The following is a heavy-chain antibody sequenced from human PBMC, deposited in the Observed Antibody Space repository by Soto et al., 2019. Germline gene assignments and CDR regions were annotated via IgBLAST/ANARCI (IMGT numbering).Heavy chain of an antibody. CDR2: ISSNGGST. D-gene: IGHD2-2*01. J-gene: IGHJ4*02. V-gene: IGHV3-64D*08. Sequence: GGSLRLSCSASGFTFSSYAMHWVRQAPGKGLEYVSAISSNGGSTYYADSVKGRFTISRDNSKNTLYLQMSSLRAEDTAVYYCVKDHIVVVPAAIPYFDYWGQGTLVTVSS. CDR1: GFTFSSYA. CDR3: VKDHIVVVPAAIPYFDY.